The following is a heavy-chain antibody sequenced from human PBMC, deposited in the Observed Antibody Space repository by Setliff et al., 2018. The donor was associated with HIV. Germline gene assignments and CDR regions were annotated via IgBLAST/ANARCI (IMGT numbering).Heavy chain of an antibody. CDR1: GGSFSDYY. CDR3: ARRSDFWSEGDAFDI. D-gene: IGHD3-3*01. CDR2: INHSGST. Sequence: SETLSLTCAVYGGSFSDYYWSWIRQPPGKGLEWIGEINHSGSTNYNPSLKSRVTISVDTSKNQFSLKLSSVTAADTAVDYCARRSDFWSEGDAFDIWGQGTMVTVSS. V-gene: IGHV4-34*01. J-gene: IGHJ3*02.